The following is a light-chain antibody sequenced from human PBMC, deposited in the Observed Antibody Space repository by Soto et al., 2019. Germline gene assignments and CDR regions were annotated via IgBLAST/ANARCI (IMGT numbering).Light chain of an antibody. Sequence: QSALTQPASVSGSPGQSITISCTGTSSDVGGYDYVSWYQQHPGKAPKLMIYEVTNRPSGVSNRFSGSRSGNTASLTISGLLAEDEADYYCSSYTSRTSLSVVFGAGTKVTVL. CDR1: SSDVGGYDY. CDR2: EVT. J-gene: IGLJ1*01. CDR3: SSYTSRTSLSVV. V-gene: IGLV2-14*01.